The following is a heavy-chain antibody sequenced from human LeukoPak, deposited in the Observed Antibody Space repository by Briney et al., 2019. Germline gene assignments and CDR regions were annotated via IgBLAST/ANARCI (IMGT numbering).Heavy chain of an antibody. CDR3: ARQGGYSGYDDY. CDR2: IYYSGST. V-gene: IGHV4-39*01. Sequence: NTSETLSLTCTVSGGSISSSSYYWGWIRQPPGKGLEWIGSIYYSGSTYYNPSLESRVTISVDTSKNQFSLKLSSVTAADTAVYYCARQGGYSGYDDYWGQGTLVTVSS. CDR1: GGSISSSSYY. J-gene: IGHJ4*02. D-gene: IGHD5-12*01.